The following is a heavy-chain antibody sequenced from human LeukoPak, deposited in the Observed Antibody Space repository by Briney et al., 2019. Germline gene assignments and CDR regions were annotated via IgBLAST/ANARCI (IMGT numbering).Heavy chain of an antibody. CDR2: ISGSGGTT. V-gene: IGHV3-23*01. CDR1: GFTFSSYA. CDR3: AKDRPTRRYCSGGSCYSRYFDY. D-gene: IGHD2-15*01. J-gene: IGHJ4*02. Sequence: QPGGSLRLSCAASGFTFSSYAMSWVRQAPGKGLEWVSAISGSGGTTYYADSVKGRFTISRDNSKNTPYLQMDSLRAEDTAVYYCAKDRPTRRYCSGGSCYSRYFDYWGQGTLVTVSS.